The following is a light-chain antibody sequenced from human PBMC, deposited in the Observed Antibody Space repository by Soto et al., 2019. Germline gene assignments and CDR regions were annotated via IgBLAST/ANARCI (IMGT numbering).Light chain of an antibody. Sequence: QSVLTQPRSVSGSPGQSVTISCSGTSNDVGGYNYVSWYQQHPGKAPKVMIYDVNRRPSGVPDRFSGSKSGNTASLTISGLQAEDEADYYCFSYAGGYGFWLFGGGTKLTVL. CDR3: FSYAGGYGFWL. V-gene: IGLV2-11*01. CDR1: SNDVGGYNY. J-gene: IGLJ3*02. CDR2: DVN.